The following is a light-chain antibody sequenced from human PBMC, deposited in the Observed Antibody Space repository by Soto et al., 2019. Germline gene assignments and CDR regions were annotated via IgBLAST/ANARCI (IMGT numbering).Light chain of an antibody. CDR3: QQRNVWPPIT. V-gene: IGKV1-9*01. Sequence: DIQLTQSPSVLSASFGDTVTITCRASQALSNYLAWYQQKPGKAPDLLXYSASTLQSGVPSRFSGSGSETEFSLTIRALQPEDFAVYYCQQRNVWPPITFGQGTRLEIK. CDR1: QALSNY. CDR2: SAS. J-gene: IGKJ5*01.